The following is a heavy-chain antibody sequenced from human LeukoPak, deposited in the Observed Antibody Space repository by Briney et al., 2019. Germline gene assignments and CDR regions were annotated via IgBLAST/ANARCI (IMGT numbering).Heavy chain of an antibody. J-gene: IGHJ4*02. CDR2: IIPIFGTA. CDR1: GYTFTSYY. Sequence: SVKVSCKASGYTFTSYYMHWVRQAPGQGLEWMGGIIPIFGTANYAQKFQGRVTITADESTSTAYMGLSSLRSEDTAVYYCARDSIAAAGINYWGQGTLVTVSS. CDR3: ARDSIAAAGINY. D-gene: IGHD6-13*01. V-gene: IGHV1-69*13.